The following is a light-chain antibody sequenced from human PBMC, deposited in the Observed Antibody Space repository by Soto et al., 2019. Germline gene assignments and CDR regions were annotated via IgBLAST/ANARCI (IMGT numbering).Light chain of an antibody. V-gene: IGLV2-14*03. CDR1: SSDVGSYNY. CDR2: DVS. CDR3: SSYTSSSTLVL. J-gene: IGLJ2*01. Sequence: QSALTQPASLSGSPGQSITISCTGTSSDVGSYNYVSWYQHHPGKAPKLMIYDVSHRPSGVSNRFSGSKSGNTASLTISGLQAEDEADYYCSSYTSSSTLVLFGGGTKLTVL.